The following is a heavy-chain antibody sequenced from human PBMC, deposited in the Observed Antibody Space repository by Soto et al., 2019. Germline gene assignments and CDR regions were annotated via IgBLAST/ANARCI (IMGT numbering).Heavy chain of an antibody. CDR2: ISSSSSYT. CDR3: ARYSLVRGVMSWFDP. D-gene: IGHD3-10*01. V-gene: IGHV3-11*03. J-gene: IGHJ5*02. Sequence: GGSLRLSCAASGFTFSDYYMSWIRQAPGKGLEWVSYISSSSSYTNYADSVKGRFTISRDNAKNSLYLQMNSLRAEDTAVYYCARYSLVRGVMSWFDPWGQGTLVTVSS. CDR1: GFTFSDYY.